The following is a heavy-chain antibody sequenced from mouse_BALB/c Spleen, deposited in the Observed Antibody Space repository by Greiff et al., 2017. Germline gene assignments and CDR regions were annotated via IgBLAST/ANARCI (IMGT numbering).Heavy chain of an antibody. CDR2: ISYSGST. D-gene: IGHD2-3*01. CDR3: ADGYPYYYAMDY. Sequence: EVKLLESGPGLVKPSQSLSLTCTVTGYSITSDYAWNWIRQFPGNKLEWMGYISYSGSTSYNPSLKSRISITRDTSKNQFFLQLNSVTTEDTATYYCADGYPYYYAMDYWGQGTSVTVSS. V-gene: IGHV3-2*02. CDR1: GYSITSDYA. J-gene: IGHJ4*01.